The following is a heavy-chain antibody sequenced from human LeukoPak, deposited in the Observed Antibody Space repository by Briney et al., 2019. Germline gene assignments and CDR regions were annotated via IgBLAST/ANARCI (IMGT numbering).Heavy chain of an antibody. CDR3: ARDLLVVDI. V-gene: IGHV3-9*03. CDR1: GFIFNNYA. CDR2: ISWNSGSI. J-gene: IGHJ3*02. Sequence: GGSLRLSCAGSGFIFNNYAMHWVRQPPGKGLEWVSGISWNSGSIDYADSVKGRFTISRDNAKNSLYLQMNSLRAEDMAVYYCARDLLVVDIWGQGTMVTVSS. D-gene: IGHD1-26*01.